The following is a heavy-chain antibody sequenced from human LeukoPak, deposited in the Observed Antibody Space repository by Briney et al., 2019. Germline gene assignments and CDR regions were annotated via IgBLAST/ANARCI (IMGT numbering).Heavy chain of an antibody. D-gene: IGHD3-22*01. V-gene: IGHV4-59*01. CDR1: GGSISSYY. Sequence: SETLSLTCTVSGGSISSYYWSWIRQPPRKGLEWIGYIYYSGSTNYNPSLKSRVTISVDTSKNQFSLKLSSVTAADTAVYYCASTSGYYGPFDYWGQGTLVTVSS. J-gene: IGHJ4*02. CDR3: ASTSGYYGPFDY. CDR2: IYYSGST.